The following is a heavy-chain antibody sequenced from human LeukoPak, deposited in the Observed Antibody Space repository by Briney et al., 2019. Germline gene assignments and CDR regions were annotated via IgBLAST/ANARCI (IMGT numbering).Heavy chain of an antibody. Sequence: PGGSLRLSCAGSGFTFSDHHMDWVRQAPGKGLEWVGRSKNKGNSYTIDYAASVKGRFTISRDDSKNPLCLQMNSLKTEDTAVHYCVLLFRGLPYWGQGTLVTVSS. V-gene: IGHV3-72*01. J-gene: IGHJ4*02. CDR2: SKNKGNSYTI. CDR1: GFTFSDHH. D-gene: IGHD3-10*01. CDR3: VLLFRGLPY.